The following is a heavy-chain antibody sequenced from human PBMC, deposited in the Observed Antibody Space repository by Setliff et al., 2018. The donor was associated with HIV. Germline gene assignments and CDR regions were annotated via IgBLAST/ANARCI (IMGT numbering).Heavy chain of an antibody. Sequence: GGSLRLSCAASGFMFGVDWMSWVRHTPGKGLEWVASVTPDGGDKYYADSVKDRFTISRDNTKNSLSLQMNSLRAADTAVYYCARDDRRTAFDICGQGTLVTVSS. V-gene: IGHV3-7*01. D-gene: IGHD3-16*02. CDR2: VTPDGGDK. J-gene: IGHJ3*02. CDR3: ARDDRRTAFDI. CDR1: GFMFGVDW.